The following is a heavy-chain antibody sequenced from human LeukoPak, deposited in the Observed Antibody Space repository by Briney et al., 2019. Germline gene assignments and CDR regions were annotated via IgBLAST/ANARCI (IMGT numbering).Heavy chain of an antibody. D-gene: IGHD3-22*01. J-gene: IGHJ4*02. V-gene: IGHV3-48*04. Sequence: GGSLRLSCAASGFTFSSYSMNWVRQAPGKGLEWVSYISSSSSTIYYADSVKGRFTISRDNAKNSLYLQMNSLRAEDTAVYYCAREQGKGDSSGYYYVGGFDYWGQGTLVTVPS. CDR2: ISSSSSTI. CDR1: GFTFSSYS. CDR3: AREQGKGDSSGYYYVGGFDY.